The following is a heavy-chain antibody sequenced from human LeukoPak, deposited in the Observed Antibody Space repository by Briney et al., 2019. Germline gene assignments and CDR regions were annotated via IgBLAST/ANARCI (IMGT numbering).Heavy chain of an antibody. D-gene: IGHD2-15*01. J-gene: IGHJ6*03. CDR3: ARASRGYCSGGSCYSPYYYMDV. CDR1: GVSISSSNSY. CDR2: IYYSGNT. Sequence: SETLSLTCTVSGVSISSSNSYWGWIRQPPGKGLEWIGSIYYSGNTYYNASLKSQVSISIDTSKNQFSLRLTSVTAADTAVYYCARASRGYCSGGSCYSPYYYMDVWGKGTTVTVSS. V-gene: IGHV4-39*01.